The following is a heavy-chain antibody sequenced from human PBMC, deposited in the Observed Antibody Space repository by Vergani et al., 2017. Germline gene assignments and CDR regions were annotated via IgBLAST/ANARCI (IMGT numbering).Heavy chain of an antibody. CDR3: ARGALWWLRQIDS. CDR2: IYYSGST. D-gene: IGHD2-21*01. V-gene: IGHV4-39*07. Sequence: QLQLQESGPGLVKPSETLSLTCTVSGSSISSSNYYWGWIRQPPGKGLEWIGTIYYSGSTYYNPSLKSRVTMSLDTSKNQFSLNLYSVTAADTAVYYCARGALWWLRQIDSWGQGTLVTVSS. J-gene: IGHJ4*02. CDR1: GSSISSSNYY.